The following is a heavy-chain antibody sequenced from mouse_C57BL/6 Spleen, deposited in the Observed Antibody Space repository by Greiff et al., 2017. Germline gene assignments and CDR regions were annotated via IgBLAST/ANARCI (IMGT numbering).Heavy chain of an antibody. J-gene: IGHJ2*01. D-gene: IGHD1-1*01. V-gene: IGHV1-82*01. CDR1: GYAFRSSW. CDR3: ARGVYGSSYFDY. CDR2: IYPGDGDT. Sequence: QVTLQESGPELVKPGASVKISCKASGYAFRSSWMHWVKQRPGKGLEWIGRIYPGDGDTNYNGKFKGKATLTADKSSSTAYMQLSSLTSEDSAVFFCARGVYGSSYFDYWGQGTTLTVSS.